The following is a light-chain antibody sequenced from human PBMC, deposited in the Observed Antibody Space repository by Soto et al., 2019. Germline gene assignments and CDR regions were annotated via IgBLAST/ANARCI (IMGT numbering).Light chain of an antibody. J-gene: IGLJ1*01. CDR2: DVS. CDR3: SSYTSSSTYV. CDR1: SSDVGGYNY. Sequence: ALTQPASVSGSPGQSIAISCTGTSSDVGGYNYVSWYQQHPGKAPKLIIYDVSNRPSGVSNRFSGSKSGNTASLTISGLQAEDEADYYCSSYTSSSTYVFGVGTKVTVL. V-gene: IGLV2-14*01.